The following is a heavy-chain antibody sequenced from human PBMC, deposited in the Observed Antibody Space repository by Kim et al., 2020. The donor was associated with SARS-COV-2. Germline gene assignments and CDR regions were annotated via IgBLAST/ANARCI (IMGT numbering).Heavy chain of an antibody. Sequence: SVKVSCKPSGGTLSNHAINWVRQAPRQGLEWLGDINPIFGKANYAEKFQGRVTITADESTSTIYMEMTGLTSEDTAVYYFARERELHSPWFGPWGQGTL. D-gene: IGHD1-7*01. J-gene: IGHJ5*02. V-gene: IGHV1-69*13. CDR3: ARERELHSPWFGP. CDR2: INPIFGKA. CDR1: GGTLSNHA.